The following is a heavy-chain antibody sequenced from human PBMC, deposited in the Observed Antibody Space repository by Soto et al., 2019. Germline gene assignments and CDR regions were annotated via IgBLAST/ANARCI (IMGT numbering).Heavy chain of an antibody. V-gene: IGHV6-1*01. J-gene: IGHJ6*02. CDR2: TYYRSKWYN. CDR1: GDSVSSNSAA. Sequence: SQTLSLTCAISGDSVSSNSAAWNWIRQSPSRGLEWLGRTYYRSKWYNDYAVSVKSRITINPDTSKNQFSLQLNSVTPEDTAVYYCARVSKMYSSGWYVDYYYYGMDAWGQGTTVTVSS. D-gene: IGHD6-19*01. CDR3: ARVSKMYSSGWYVDYYYYGMDA.